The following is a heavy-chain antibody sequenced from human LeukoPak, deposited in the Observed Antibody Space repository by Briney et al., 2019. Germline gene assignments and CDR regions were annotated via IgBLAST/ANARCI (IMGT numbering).Heavy chain of an antibody. CDR1: GYTFTHYY. V-gene: IGHV1-46*01. CDR3: ARVMVAWFGDKAFGY. Sequence: GASVKVSCKASGYTFTHYYIHWVRQAPGQGLECMGIINPNGGATSYTQKFQGRVTMTRDTSTSTVYMELSSLRSEDTAVYYCARVMVAWFGDKAFGYWGQGTLVTVSS. J-gene: IGHJ4*02. D-gene: IGHD3-10*01. CDR2: INPNGGAT.